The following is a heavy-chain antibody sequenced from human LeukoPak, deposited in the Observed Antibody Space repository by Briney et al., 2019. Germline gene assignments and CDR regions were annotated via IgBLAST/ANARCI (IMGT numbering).Heavy chain of an antibody. CDR1: GYTFTSYG. CDR2: ISAYNGNT. Sequence: ASVKVSCKASGYTFTSYGISWVRQAPGQGLEWMGWISAYNGNTNYAQKLQGRVTMTTDTSTSTAYMELRSLRSDDTAVYYCARDSPDCSGGSCYEPFDYCGQGTLVTVSS. J-gene: IGHJ4*02. CDR3: ARDSPDCSGGSCYEPFDY. D-gene: IGHD2-15*01. V-gene: IGHV1-18*01.